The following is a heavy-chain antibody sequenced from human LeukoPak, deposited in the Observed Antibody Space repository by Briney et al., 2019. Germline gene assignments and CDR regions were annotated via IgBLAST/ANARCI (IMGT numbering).Heavy chain of an antibody. V-gene: IGHV1-8*02. Sequence: GASVKVSCKASGYTFTGYYMHWVRQATGQGLEWMGWMNPDSGNTGYAQKFQGRVTMTRNTSISTAYMELSSLRSEDTAVYYCARAYTAVILDYWGQGTLVTVSS. CDR3: ARAYTAVILDY. CDR1: GYTFTGYY. D-gene: IGHD5-18*01. J-gene: IGHJ4*02. CDR2: MNPDSGNT.